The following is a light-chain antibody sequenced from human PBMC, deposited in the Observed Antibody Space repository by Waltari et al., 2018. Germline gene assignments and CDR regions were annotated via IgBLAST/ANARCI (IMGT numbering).Light chain of an antibody. CDR3: QQYYSPPLT. CDR2: WAS. Sequence: DIVMTQSPDSLAVSLGEGAAINCKSSQRVLNSANNENYLTWYQKKPGQPPKLLIYWASTRESGVPDRFSGSGSGTDFTLTISSLQAEDVAVYYCQQYYSPPLTFGGGTKVEIK. J-gene: IGKJ4*01. V-gene: IGKV4-1*01. CDR1: QRVLNSANNENY.